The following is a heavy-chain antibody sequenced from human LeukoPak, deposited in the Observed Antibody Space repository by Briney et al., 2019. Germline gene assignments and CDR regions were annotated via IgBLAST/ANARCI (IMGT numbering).Heavy chain of an antibody. CDR2: IIPIFGTA. CDR3: ATKNPYGGYDWSYFDY. D-gene: IGHD5-12*01. J-gene: IGHJ4*02. V-gene: IGHV1-69*05. Sequence: SVKVSCKASGGTFSSYAISWVRQAPGQGLEWMGGIIPIFGTANYAQKFQGRVTITTDESTSTAYMELSSLRSEDTAVYYCATKNPYGGYDWSYFDYWGQGTLVTVSS. CDR1: GGTFSSYA.